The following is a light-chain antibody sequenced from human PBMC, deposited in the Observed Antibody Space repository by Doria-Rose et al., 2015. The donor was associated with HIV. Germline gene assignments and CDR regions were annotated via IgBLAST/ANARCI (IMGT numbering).Light chain of an antibody. J-gene: IGKJ1*01. CDR1: QSFSSTY. CDR3: HQYGTSWT. CDR2: DGS. V-gene: IGKV3-20*01. Sequence: EIVMTQSPGTLSLSPGERATLSCRASQSFSSTYLAWYQQKPGQAPSLLIYDGSTRATGIPDRFSASGSGTDFTLTINRLEPEDFALYYRHQYGTSWTFGQGTKVAI.